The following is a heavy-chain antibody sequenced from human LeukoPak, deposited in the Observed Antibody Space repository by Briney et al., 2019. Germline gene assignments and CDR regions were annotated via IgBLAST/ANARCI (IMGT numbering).Heavy chain of an antibody. J-gene: IGHJ6*02. V-gene: IGHV4-39*07. CDR3: ARGLGSGYYYGMDV. D-gene: IGHD3-16*01. Sequence: PSETLSLTCTVSGGSISSTSYYWGWIRQPPGKGLEWIGSIYYSGSTYYNPSLKSRVTISVDTSKNQFSLKLSSVTAADTAVYYCARGLGSGYYYGMDVWGQGTTVTVSS. CDR2: IYYSGST. CDR1: GGSISSTSYY.